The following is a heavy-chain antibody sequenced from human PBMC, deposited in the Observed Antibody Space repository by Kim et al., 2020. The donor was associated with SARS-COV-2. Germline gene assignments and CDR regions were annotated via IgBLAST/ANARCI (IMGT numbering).Heavy chain of an antibody. V-gene: IGHV3-23*01. D-gene: IGHD3-10*01. CDR2: ISAGGDII. CDR1: GFSLGNYA. Sequence: GGSLRLSCAASGFSLGNYAMSWVRQAPGKGPEWLSSISAGGDIIHYADSVKGRFTISRDISKNTLYLQMNSLRAEDTAVFYCAKALRGLDMMLEYWGQGTLVTVSA. J-gene: IGHJ4*02. CDR3: AKALRGLDMMLEY.